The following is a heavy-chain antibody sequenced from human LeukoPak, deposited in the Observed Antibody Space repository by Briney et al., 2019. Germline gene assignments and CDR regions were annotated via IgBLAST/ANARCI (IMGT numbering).Heavy chain of an antibody. CDR1: GFTFDNFA. CDR3: ARGGSYLSAFDI. V-gene: IGHV3-30*14. D-gene: IGHD1-26*01. CDR2: IFYDGTIY. J-gene: IGHJ3*02. Sequence: PGGSLRLSCTASGFTFDNFAMHWVRQAPGKGLEWVAVIFYDGTIYYYADSVKGRFTISRDNSKNTLYLQMNSLRAEDTAVYYCARGGSYLSAFDIWGQGTMVTVSS.